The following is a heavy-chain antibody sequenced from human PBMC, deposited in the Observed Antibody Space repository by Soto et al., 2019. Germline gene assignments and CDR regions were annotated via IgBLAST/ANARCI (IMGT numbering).Heavy chain of an antibody. D-gene: IGHD2-15*01. Sequence: QVQLVESGGGVVQPGRSLRLSCAASGFTFSSYGMHWVRQAPGKGLEWVAVIWYDGSNKYYADSVKGRFTISRDNSKNTLYLQMNSLRAEDTAVYYCARGEVVVAASHWAEFDPWGQGTLVTVSS. CDR2: IWYDGSNK. V-gene: IGHV3-33*01. J-gene: IGHJ5*02. CDR1: GFTFSSYG. CDR3: ARGEVVVAASHWAEFDP.